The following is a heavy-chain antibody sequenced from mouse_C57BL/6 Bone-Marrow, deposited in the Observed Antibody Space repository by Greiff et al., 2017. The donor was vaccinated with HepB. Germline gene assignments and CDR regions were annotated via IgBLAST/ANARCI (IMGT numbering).Heavy chain of an antibody. CDR1: GYTFTSYW. CDR3: ARDYVDYYFDY. Sequence: QVQLQQSGAELVKPGASVQLSCKASGYTFTSYWMHWVKQRPGQGLEWIGMIHPNSGSTNYNEKLKSKATLTVDKSSSTAYIQLSGLTSEDSAVYYCARDYVDYYFDYWGQGTTLTVSS. D-gene: IGHD1-1*01. V-gene: IGHV1-64*01. J-gene: IGHJ2*01. CDR2: IHPNSGST.